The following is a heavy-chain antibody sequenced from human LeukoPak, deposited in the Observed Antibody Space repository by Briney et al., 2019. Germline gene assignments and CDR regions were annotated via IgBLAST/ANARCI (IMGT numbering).Heavy chain of an antibody. D-gene: IGHD2/OR15-2a*01. J-gene: IGHJ4*02. CDR3: ARGGGRHVEY. Sequence: GGSLRLSCTDSGFTFSCYAMNWVRQALGKGLEWVSGIGAGGTFTYYADSVKGRFTIFRDNSRNTLYLQMNSLRADDTAVYYCARGGGRHVEYWGQGNLVTVSS. V-gene: IGHV3-23*01. CDR1: GFTFSCYA. CDR2: IGAGGTFT.